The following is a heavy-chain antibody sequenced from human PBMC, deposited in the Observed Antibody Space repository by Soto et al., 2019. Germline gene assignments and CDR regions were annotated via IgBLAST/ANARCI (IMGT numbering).Heavy chain of an antibody. V-gene: IGHV4-31*03. J-gene: IGHJ4*02. Sequence: SETLSLTCTVSGGSISSGGYYWSWIRQHPGKGLEWIGYIYYSGSTYYNPSLKSRVTISVDTSKNQFSLKLSSVTAADTAVDYCARYSSSWYPDYWGQGTLVTVSS. CDR2: IYYSGST. CDR1: GGSISSGGYY. CDR3: ARYSSSWYPDY. D-gene: IGHD6-6*01.